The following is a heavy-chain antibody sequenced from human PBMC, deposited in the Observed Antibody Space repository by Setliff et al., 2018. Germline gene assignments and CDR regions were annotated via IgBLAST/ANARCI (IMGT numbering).Heavy chain of an antibody. CDR1: GFTFSNYA. CDR2: ISDSGGST. CDR3: ARDGVRSSWTKIDY. V-gene: IGHV3-23*01. Sequence: GGSLRLSCAASGFTFSNYALSWVRQAPGKGLEWVSAISDSGGSTYYADSVKGRFTISRDNAKNSLYLQMNSLRAEDTAVYYCARDGVRSSWTKIDYWGQGTLVTVSS. J-gene: IGHJ4*02. D-gene: IGHD6-13*01.